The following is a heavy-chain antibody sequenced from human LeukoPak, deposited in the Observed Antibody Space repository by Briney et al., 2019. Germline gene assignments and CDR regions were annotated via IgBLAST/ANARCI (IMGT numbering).Heavy chain of an antibody. V-gene: IGHV3-23*01. CDR2: ISGSGGST. J-gene: IGHJ3*02. CDR3: ARDIVTYSSSWYGAFDI. CDR1: GFTFSSYA. D-gene: IGHD6-13*01. Sequence: GGSQRLSCAASGFTFSSYAMSWVRQAPGKGLEWVSAISGSGGSTYYADSVKGRFTISRDNSKNTLYLQMNSLRAEDTAVYYCARDIVTYSSSWYGAFDIWGQGTMVTVSS.